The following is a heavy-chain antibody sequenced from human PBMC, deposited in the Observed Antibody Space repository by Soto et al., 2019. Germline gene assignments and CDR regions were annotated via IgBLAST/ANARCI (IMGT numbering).Heavy chain of an antibody. Sequence: SQTLSLTCAISGDSVSSNSAAWNWIRQSPSRGLEWLGRTYYRSKWYNDYAVSVKSRITINPDTSKKQISLQLNSVTPEDTAVYYCARASGYSSSWNYYYYYMDVWGKGTTVTVSS. CDR2: TYYRSKWYN. CDR1: GDSVSSNSAA. D-gene: IGHD6-13*01. CDR3: ARASGYSSSWNYYYYYMDV. J-gene: IGHJ6*03. V-gene: IGHV6-1*01.